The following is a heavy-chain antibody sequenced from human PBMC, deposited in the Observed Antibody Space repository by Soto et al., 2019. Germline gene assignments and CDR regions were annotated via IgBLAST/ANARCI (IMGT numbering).Heavy chain of an antibody. Sequence: PGGSLRLSCATSGFTFGNYWMHWVRQAPRKGLEWVPRMNSDGSTTNYADSVKGRFTVSRDNARNTLFLQMNSLRAEDTAVYYCATAEVDYWGPGTLVTVSS. J-gene: IGHJ4*02. CDR3: ATAEVDY. CDR1: GFTFGNYW. V-gene: IGHV3-74*01. CDR2: MNSDGSTT.